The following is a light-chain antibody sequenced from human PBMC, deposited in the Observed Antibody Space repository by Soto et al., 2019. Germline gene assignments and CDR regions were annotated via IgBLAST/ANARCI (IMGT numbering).Light chain of an antibody. Sequence: EIVLTQSPGTLSLSPGERATLSCRASQSLSSTYLAWYQQKPGQAPRLLIYSVSSRATAIPDRFRGSGSGTDFTLTISRLEPEDVAVYYCQHYDASPMYTFGQGTKLEIK. J-gene: IGKJ2*01. CDR2: SVS. V-gene: IGKV3-20*01. CDR3: QHYDASPMYT. CDR1: QSLSSTY.